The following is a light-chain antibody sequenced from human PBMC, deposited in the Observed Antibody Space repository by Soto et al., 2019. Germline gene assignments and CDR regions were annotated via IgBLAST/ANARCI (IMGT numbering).Light chain of an antibody. CDR2: DSS. V-gene: IGKV1-39*01. CDR1: QSISTY. Sequence: DIQLTQSPSSLSASVGDRITITCRASQSISTYLNWYQQKPGEAPTLLVYDSSTLQSGVPSRFSGSGFGAEFTLTISSLQPEDIASYYCQQSYSTPYTFGQGTKLEIK. CDR3: QQSYSTPYT. J-gene: IGKJ2*01.